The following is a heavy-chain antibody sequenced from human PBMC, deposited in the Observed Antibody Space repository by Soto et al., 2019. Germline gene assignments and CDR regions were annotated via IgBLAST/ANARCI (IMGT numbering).Heavy chain of an antibody. CDR2: INPSTAGT. CDR3: ARGLFFGSTSCFDY. CDR1: GYTFTSYH. D-gene: IGHD2-2*01. V-gene: IGHV1-46*03. J-gene: IGHJ4*02. Sequence: ASVKVSCKTSGYTFTSYHMHWVRQAPGEGLEWMGIINPSTAGTVYAQKFQGRVTMTRDTSTSTVYMELSSLRSEDTAMYYCARGLFFGSTSCFDYWGQGSLVTVSS.